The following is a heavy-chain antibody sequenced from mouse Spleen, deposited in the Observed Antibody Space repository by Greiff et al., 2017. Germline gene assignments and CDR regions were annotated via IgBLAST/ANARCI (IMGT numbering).Heavy chain of an antibody. CDR3: TSYDYDEAWFAY. V-gene: IGHV14-1*01. D-gene: IGHD2-4*01. Sequence: EVKLVESGAELVRPGASVKLSCTASGFNIKDYYMHWVKQRPEQGLEWIGRIDPEDGDTEYAPKFQGKATMTADTSSNTAYLQLSSLTSEDTAVYYCTSYDYDEAWFAYWGQGTLVTVSA. J-gene: IGHJ3*01. CDR2: IDPEDGDT. CDR1: GFNIKDYY.